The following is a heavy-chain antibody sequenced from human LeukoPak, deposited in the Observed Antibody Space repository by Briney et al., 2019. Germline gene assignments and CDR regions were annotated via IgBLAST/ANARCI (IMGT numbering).Heavy chain of an antibody. D-gene: IGHD3-9*01. Sequence: GGSLRLSCAASGFSLSSFGMHWVRQAPGKGLDWVAVISHDGTFQNYADSVKGRFTISRDISKNTLYLEINSLRAEDTALFYCARDRDFNFDYWGQGTLVTVPS. CDR2: ISHDGTFQ. CDR1: GFSLSSFG. V-gene: IGHV3-33*01. J-gene: IGHJ4*02. CDR3: ARDRDFNFDY.